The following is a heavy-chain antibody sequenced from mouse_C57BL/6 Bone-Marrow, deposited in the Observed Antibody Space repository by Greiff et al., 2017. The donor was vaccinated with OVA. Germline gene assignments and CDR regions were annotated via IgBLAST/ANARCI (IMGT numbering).Heavy chain of an antibody. J-gene: IGHJ2*01. Sequence: DVKLEESGAELVRPGASVKLSCTASGFNIKDDYMHWVKQRPEQGLEWIGWIDPENGDTEYASKFQGKATITADTSSNTAYLQLSSRTSEDTAVYYGTNFVYDYWGQGTTLTVSS. CDR2: IDPENGDT. CDR3: TNFVYDY. CDR1: GFNIKDDY. V-gene: IGHV14-4*01.